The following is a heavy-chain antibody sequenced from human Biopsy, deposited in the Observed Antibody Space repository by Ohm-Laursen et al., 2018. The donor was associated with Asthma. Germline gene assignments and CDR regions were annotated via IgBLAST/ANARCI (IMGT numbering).Heavy chain of an antibody. J-gene: IGHJ4*02. Sequence: VASVKVSCKVHGDILSSFGIKWVRKAPGQGLEWMGGVIPIYGTTHAAQKFQGRVTMTTDTSTSTAYMELRSLRSDDTAVYYCARDGPVGAPSDYWGQGTLVTVSS. D-gene: IGHD1-26*01. V-gene: IGHV1-69*05. CDR3: ARDGPVGAPSDY. CDR1: GDILSSFG. CDR2: VIPIYGTT.